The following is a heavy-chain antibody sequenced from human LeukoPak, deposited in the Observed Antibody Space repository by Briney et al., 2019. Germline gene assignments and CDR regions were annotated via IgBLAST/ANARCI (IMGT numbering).Heavy chain of an antibody. D-gene: IGHD3-3*01. CDR2: IIPIFGTA. CDR1: GGTFSSYA. Sequence: SVKVSCKASGGTFSSYAISWVRQAPGQGLEWMGGIIPIFGTANYAQKFQGRVTITADESTSTAYMELSSLRSEDTAVYYCARVGVTDFWSGYYTRDAFDIWGQGTMVTVSS. CDR3: ARVGVTDFWSGYYTRDAFDI. J-gene: IGHJ3*02. V-gene: IGHV1-69*13.